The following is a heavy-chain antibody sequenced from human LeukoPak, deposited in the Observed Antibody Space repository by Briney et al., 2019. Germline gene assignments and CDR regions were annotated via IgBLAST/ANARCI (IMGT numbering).Heavy chain of an antibody. CDR1: GDSISSYY. Sequence: SETLSLTCTVSGDSISSYYWSWIRQPPGKGLEWIGYIYYSGSSKYNPSLKSRVTISVDTSKNQFSLKLRSVTAADTAVYYCARHGAYCRSTSCLNDFDCWGQGTLVTVSS. V-gene: IGHV4-59*08. CDR3: ARHGAYCRSTSCLNDFDC. D-gene: IGHD2-2*01. CDR2: IYYSGSS. J-gene: IGHJ4*02.